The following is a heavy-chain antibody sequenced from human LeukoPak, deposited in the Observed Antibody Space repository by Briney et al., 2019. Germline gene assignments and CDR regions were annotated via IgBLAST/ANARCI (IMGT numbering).Heavy chain of an antibody. CDR3: AKVGVPATMELGTRGVATTIKLDY. J-gene: IGHJ4*02. CDR1: GFTFSNYG. Sequence: SGGSLRLSCAASGFTFSNYGMSWVRQAPGKGLEWVSAISGSGGSTYYADSVKGRFTISRDNSKNTLYLQMNSLRAEDTAVYYCAKVGVPATMELGTRGVATTIKLDYWGQGTLVTVSS. V-gene: IGHV3-23*01. CDR2: ISGSGGST. D-gene: IGHD2-2*01.